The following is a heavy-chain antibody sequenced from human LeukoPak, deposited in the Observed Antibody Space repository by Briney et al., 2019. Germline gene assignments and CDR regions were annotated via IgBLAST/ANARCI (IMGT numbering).Heavy chain of an antibody. V-gene: IGHV3-53*01. D-gene: IGHD4-17*01. CDR3: ARELEDYGDYSV. J-gene: IGHJ4*02. Sequence: GGSLRLSCAASGFTVSSNYMSWVRQAPGKGLEWVSVIYSGGSTYYADSVKGRFTISRDNSKNTLYLQMNSLRAEDTAVYYCARELEDYGDYSVWGQGTLVTISS. CDR1: GFTVSSNY. CDR2: IYSGGST.